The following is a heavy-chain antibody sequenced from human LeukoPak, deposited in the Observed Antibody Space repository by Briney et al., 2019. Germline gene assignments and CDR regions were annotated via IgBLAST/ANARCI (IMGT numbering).Heavy chain of an antibody. CDR1: GFTVSSNY. J-gene: IGHJ4*02. CDR3: AKDDETASYYFDY. V-gene: IGHV3-53*01. D-gene: IGHD1-14*01. CDR2: IYSGGST. Sequence: GGSLRLSCAASGFTVSSNYMSWVRQAPGKGLEWVSVIYSGGSTYYADSVKGRFTISRDNSKNTLYLQMNSLRAEDTAVYYCAKDDETASYYFDYWGQGTLVTVSS.